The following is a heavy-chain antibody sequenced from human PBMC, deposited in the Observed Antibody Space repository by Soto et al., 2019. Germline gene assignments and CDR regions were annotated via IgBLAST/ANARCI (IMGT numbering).Heavy chain of an antibody. Sequence: PGESLKISCKGSGYGFTSYWIGWVRQMPVKGLEWMGIIYPGDSDTRYSPSFQGQVTISADKSISTAYLQWSSLKASDTAMYYCASSITMVRGVTPADAFDIWGQGTMVTVSS. V-gene: IGHV5-51*01. CDR2: IYPGDSDT. CDR1: GYGFTSYW. J-gene: IGHJ3*02. D-gene: IGHD3-10*01. CDR3: ASSITMVRGVTPADAFDI.